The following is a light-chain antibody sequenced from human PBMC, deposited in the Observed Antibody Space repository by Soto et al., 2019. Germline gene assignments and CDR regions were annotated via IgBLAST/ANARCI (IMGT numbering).Light chain of an antibody. Sequence: EIVLTQSPATLSLSPGERATLSCRASQSVNTYLAWYQQKPGQAPRLLIYDASNRATGIPARFSGSGSGTDFTLTISILEPEDFAVYYCQQRSNWPPSITFGQGTRLEIK. J-gene: IGKJ5*01. V-gene: IGKV3-11*01. CDR1: QSVNTY. CDR3: QQRSNWPPSIT. CDR2: DAS.